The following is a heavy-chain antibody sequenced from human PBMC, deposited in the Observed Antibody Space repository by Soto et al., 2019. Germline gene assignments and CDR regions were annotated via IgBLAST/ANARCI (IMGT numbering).Heavy chain of an antibody. CDR2: IDPSDSYT. D-gene: IGHD6-25*01. CDR1: GYSFTSYW. CDR3: ARLAATVPAGKDFDY. Sequence: GESLKISCKGSGYSFTSYWISWVRQMPGKGLEWMGRIDPSDSYTNYSPSFQGHVTISADKSISTAYLQWSSLKASDTAMYYCARLAATVPAGKDFDYWGQGTLVTVSS. V-gene: IGHV5-10-1*01. J-gene: IGHJ4*02.